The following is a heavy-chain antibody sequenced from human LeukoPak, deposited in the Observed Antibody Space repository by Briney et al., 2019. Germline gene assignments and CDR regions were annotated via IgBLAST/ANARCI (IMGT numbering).Heavy chain of an antibody. D-gene: IGHD3/OR15-3a*01. CDR2: IHYSGNT. CDR3: ARGGGPVFIVDNWFGS. Sequence: TSETLSLTCTVSGGSISSGGCSINSGDYYWSWIRQHPGKGLEWIGYIHYSGNTYYNPSLKSRVTISVDTSKNQFSLQLTSVTAADTAVYYCARGGGPVFIVDNWFGSWGQGSLVTVSS. V-gene: IGHV4-31*03. J-gene: IGHJ5*01. CDR1: GGSISSGGCSINSGDYY.